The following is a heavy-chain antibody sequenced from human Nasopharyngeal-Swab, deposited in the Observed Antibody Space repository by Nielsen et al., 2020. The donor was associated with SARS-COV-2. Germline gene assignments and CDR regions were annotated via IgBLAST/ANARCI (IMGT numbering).Heavy chain of an antibody. CDR1: GGSISSTSYY. Sequence: SETLSLTCTVSGGSISSTSYYWGWIRQPPGKGLQWLGIIYYRGSIYYNPALKSRVTISVDTSKNQFFLKLNSVTAADTAVYYCAKSRIDMIVVALFDYWGQGTLVTVSS. J-gene: IGHJ4*02. CDR3: AKSRIDMIVVALFDY. V-gene: IGHV4-39*01. D-gene: IGHD3-22*01. CDR2: IYYRGSI.